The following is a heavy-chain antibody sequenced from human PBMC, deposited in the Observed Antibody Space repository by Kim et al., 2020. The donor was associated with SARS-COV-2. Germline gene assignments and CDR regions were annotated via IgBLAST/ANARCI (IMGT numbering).Heavy chain of an antibody. CDR3: ARGAMCSGCHPYYFDY. D-gene: IGHD6-19*01. V-gene: IGHV4-59*01. Sequence: SETLSLTCTVSGGSISSYYWSWIRQPPGKGLEWIGYIFYSGSTNYNPSLKSRVTISLDTSKNQFSLKLSSVTAADTAVYYCARGAMCSGCHPYYFDYWGQGTLATVSS. CDR2: IFYSGST. CDR1: GGSISSYY. J-gene: IGHJ4*02.